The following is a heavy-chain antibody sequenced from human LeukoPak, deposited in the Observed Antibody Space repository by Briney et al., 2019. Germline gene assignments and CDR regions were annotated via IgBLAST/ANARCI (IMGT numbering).Heavy chain of an antibody. D-gene: IGHD6-13*01. Sequence: PGGSLRLSCAASGFTFSSYSMNWVRQAPGKGLEWVSSISSSSSYIYYADSVKGRFTISRDNAKNSLYLQMNCLRAEDTAVYYCARAQSSSWVRDAFDIWGQGTMVTVSS. V-gene: IGHV3-21*01. CDR3: ARAQSSSWVRDAFDI. CDR2: ISSSSSYI. J-gene: IGHJ3*02. CDR1: GFTFSSYS.